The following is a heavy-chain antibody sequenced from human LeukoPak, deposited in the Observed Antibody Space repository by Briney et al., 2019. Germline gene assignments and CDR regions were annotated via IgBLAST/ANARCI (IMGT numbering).Heavy chain of an antibody. Sequence: GRSLRLSCAASGFSFSSYAIHWVRQAPGKGLEWVALISYNGGKKDYADSVKGRFTISRDNAKNSLYLQMNSLRAEDTAVYYCARDLYRIVVVPHYFDYWGQGTLVTVSS. CDR1: GFSFSSYA. V-gene: IGHV3-30*04. J-gene: IGHJ4*02. CDR2: ISYNGGKK. D-gene: IGHD3-22*01. CDR3: ARDLYRIVVVPHYFDY.